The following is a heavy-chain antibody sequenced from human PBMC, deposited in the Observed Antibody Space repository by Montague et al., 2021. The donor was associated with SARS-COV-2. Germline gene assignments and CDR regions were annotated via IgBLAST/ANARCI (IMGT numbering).Heavy chain of an antibody. CDR2: IHPYGDI. D-gene: IGHD2-21*01. J-gene: IGHJ1*01. V-gene: IGHV4-4*07. CDR3: AIGGDSAKCGD. CDR1: GDSVTERY. Sequence: SETLSLTCTVSGDSVTERYSNWVRQAAGKGLEWIGFIHPYGDIHYNASLKSRVILSRDASKNQFSLTLTSVTAAATAVYYCAIGGDSAKCGDWGRGTLVTVSS.